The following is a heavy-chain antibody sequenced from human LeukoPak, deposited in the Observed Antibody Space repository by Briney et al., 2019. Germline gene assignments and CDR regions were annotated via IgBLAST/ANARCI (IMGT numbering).Heavy chain of an antibody. CDR1: GFTFSSYA. CDR2: INIDGGST. Sequence: PGGSLRLSCAASGFTFSSYAMSWVRQAPGKGLVWVSRINIDGGSTTYADSVKGRFTISRDNAKNTLYLQMNSLRAEDTAVYFCARSGGSNRNFDYWGQGTLVTVSS. CDR3: ARSGGSNRNFDY. J-gene: IGHJ4*02. V-gene: IGHV3-74*01. D-gene: IGHD6-13*01.